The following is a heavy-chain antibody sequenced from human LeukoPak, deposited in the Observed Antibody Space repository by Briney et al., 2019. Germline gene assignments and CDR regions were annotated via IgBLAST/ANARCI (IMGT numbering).Heavy chain of an antibody. V-gene: IGHV1-2*02. CDR3: ARDPYYGGYEGAFDY. D-gene: IGHD4-17*01. CDR2: INPNSGGT. Sequence: GASVKVSCKASGYTFTGYYMHWVRQAPGQGLEWMGWINPNSGGTNYAQKFQGRVTMTRDTSISTAYMELSRLRSDDTAVYYCARDPYYGGYEGAFDYWGQGTLVTVSS. CDR1: GYTFTGYY. J-gene: IGHJ4*02.